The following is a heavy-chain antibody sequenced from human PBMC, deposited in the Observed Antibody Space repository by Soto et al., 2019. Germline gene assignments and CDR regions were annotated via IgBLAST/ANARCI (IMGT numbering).Heavy chain of an antibody. D-gene: IGHD2-8*01. J-gene: IGHJ4*02. Sequence: GGSLRLSCAASGFTFSSYSMNWVRQAPGKGLEWVSSISSSSSYIYYADSVKGRFTISRDNAKNSLYLQMNSLRAEDTAVYYCARVQNSKGVRYFDYWGQGTLVTVSS. CDR3: ARVQNSKGVRYFDY. CDR2: ISSSSSYI. V-gene: IGHV3-21*01. CDR1: GFTFSSYS.